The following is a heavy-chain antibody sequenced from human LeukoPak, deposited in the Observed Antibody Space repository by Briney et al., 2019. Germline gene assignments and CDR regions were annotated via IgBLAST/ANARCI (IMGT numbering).Heavy chain of an antibody. CDR2: IIPIFGTA. J-gene: IGHJ4*02. CDR3: AILFCSGDCFVDY. CDR1: GGTFSSYA. Sequence: SVKVSCKASGGTFSSYAISWVRQAPGQGLEWMGGIIPIFGTANYAQKFQGRVTITADESTSTAYMELSSLRSEDTAVYYCAILFCSGDCFVDYWGQGTLVTVSS. V-gene: IGHV1-69*01. D-gene: IGHD2-21*02.